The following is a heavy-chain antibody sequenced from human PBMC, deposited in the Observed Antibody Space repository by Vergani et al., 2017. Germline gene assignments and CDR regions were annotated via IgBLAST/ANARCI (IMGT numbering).Heavy chain of an antibody. CDR1: GFTFSSYS. V-gene: IGHV3-21*02. J-gene: IGHJ4*02. CDR3: ARAYCSSTSCYGGY. CDR2: ISSSSSYI. Sequence: EVQLLESGGDLVQPGGSLRLSCAASGFTFSSYSMNWVRQAPGKGLEWVSSISSSSSYIYYADSVKGRFTISRDNAKNSLYLQMNSLRAEDTAVYYCARAYCSSTSCYGGYWGQGTLVTVSS. D-gene: IGHD2-2*01.